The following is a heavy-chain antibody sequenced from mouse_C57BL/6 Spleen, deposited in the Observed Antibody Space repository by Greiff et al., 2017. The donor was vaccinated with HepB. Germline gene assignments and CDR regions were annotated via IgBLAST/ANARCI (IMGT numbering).Heavy chain of an antibody. CDR2: IDPSDSYT. CDR3: ARGAYYSNYAFAY. V-gene: IGHV1-50*01. Sequence: QVQLQQPGAELVKPGASVKLSCKASGYTFTSYWMQWVKQRPGQGLEWIGEIDPSDSYTNYNQKFKGKATLTVDTSSSTAYMQLSSLTSEDSAVYYCARGAYYSNYAFAYWGQGTLVTVSA. D-gene: IGHD2-5*01. J-gene: IGHJ3*01. CDR1: GYTFTSYW.